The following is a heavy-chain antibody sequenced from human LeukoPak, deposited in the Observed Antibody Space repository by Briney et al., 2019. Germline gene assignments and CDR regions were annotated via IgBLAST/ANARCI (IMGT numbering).Heavy chain of an antibody. CDR3: ASLIAAAGPMDYGMDV. Sequence: SVKVSCKAPGGTFSSYAISWVRQAPGQGLEWMGGIIPIFGTANYAQKFQGRVTITADESTSTAYMELSSLRSEDTAVYYCASLIAAAGPMDYGMDVWGQGTTVTVSS. V-gene: IGHV1-69*01. CDR1: GGTFSSYA. D-gene: IGHD6-13*01. J-gene: IGHJ6*02. CDR2: IIPIFGTA.